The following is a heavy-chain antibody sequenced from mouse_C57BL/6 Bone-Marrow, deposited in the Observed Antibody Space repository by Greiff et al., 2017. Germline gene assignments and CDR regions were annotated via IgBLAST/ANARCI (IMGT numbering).Heavy chain of an antibody. CDR3: ARWEDDKYDGYCDY. CDR1: GYTFTSYW. CDR2: IDPSDSYT. Sequence: QVQLKQPGAELVRPGTSVKLSCKASGYTFTSYWMHWVKQRPGQGLEWIGVIDPSDSYTNYNQKFKGKATLTVDTSSSTAYMQLSSLTSEDSAVYYCARWEDDKYDGYCDYWGQGTTLTVSS. V-gene: IGHV1-59*01. J-gene: IGHJ2*01. D-gene: IGHD2-12*01.